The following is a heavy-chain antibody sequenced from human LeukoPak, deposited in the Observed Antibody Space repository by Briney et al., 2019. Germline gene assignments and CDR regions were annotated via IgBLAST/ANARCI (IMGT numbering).Heavy chain of an antibody. Sequence: GGSLRLSCAASGFTFSSYAMTWVRQAPGKGLEWVSAMTSGGGTYYADSVKGRFTISRDNAKNTLYLQMNSLRAEDTAVYYCTRGGRGSRSWHPFDYWGQGTQVTVSS. V-gene: IGHV3-23*01. CDR3: TRGGRGSRSWHPFDY. CDR2: MTSGGGT. J-gene: IGHJ4*02. D-gene: IGHD6-13*01. CDR1: GFTFSSYA.